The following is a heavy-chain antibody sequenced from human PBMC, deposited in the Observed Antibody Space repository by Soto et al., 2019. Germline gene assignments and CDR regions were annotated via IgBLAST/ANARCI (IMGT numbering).Heavy chain of an antibody. D-gene: IGHD6-19*01. J-gene: IGHJ5*01. CDR1: SGSISGHY. CDR3: ARERNSGWSDS. Sequence: QVQLQESGPGLVKPSETLSLTCTVSSGSISGHYWSWVRQPPGKGLEWIGHIYYRGSTNYNPSLTSRVTISVDTSKNEFALKLNSVTAADTALYDCARERNSGWSDSWGQGTLVTVSS. CDR2: IYYRGST. V-gene: IGHV4-59*11.